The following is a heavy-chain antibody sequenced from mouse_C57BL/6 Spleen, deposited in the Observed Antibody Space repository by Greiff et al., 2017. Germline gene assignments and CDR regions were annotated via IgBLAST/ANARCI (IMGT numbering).Heavy chain of an antibody. CDR2: IDPSDSYT. CDR3: ARPYDGYYVRSAMDY. V-gene: IGHV1-59*01. D-gene: IGHD2-3*01. CDR1: GYTFTSYW. Sequence: VQLQQPGAELVRPGTSVKLSCKASGYTFTSYWMHWVKQRPGQGLEWIGVIDPSDSYTNYNQKFKGKATLTVDTSSSTAYMQLSSLTSEDSAVYNCARPYDGYYVRSAMDYWGQGTSVTVSS. J-gene: IGHJ4*01.